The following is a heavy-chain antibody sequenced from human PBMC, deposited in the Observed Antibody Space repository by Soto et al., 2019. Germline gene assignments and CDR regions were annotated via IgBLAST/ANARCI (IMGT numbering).Heavy chain of an antibody. CDR3: AKDGKSGGDDYDDADYFDS. V-gene: IGHV3-30*18. CDR2: ISYDGINK. CDR1: GFTFSDYG. D-gene: IGHD4-17*01. Sequence: QVQLVESGGVVVQPGRSLRLSCAASGFTFSDYGMHWVRQAPGKGLEWVAVISYDGINKYYADSVKGRIAISRDNSKNALFLQVSPLRGVDTAVYYCAKDGKSGGDDYDDADYFDSWGQGTLVTVSS. J-gene: IGHJ4*02.